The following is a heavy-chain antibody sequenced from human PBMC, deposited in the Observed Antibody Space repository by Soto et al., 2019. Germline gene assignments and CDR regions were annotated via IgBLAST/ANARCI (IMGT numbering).Heavy chain of an antibody. V-gene: IGHV3-23*01. CDR3: AKFYYGSGGYFDY. CDR1: GFTFSSYA. J-gene: IGHJ4*02. D-gene: IGHD3-10*01. Sequence: EVQLLESGGGLVQPGGSLRLSCAASGFTFSSYAMSWVRQAPGKGLEWVSAISGSGDSTYYTDSVNGRFTISRDSSKNTLYLQMNSLRAEDTSVYYCAKFYYGSGGYFDYWDQGTLVTVSS. CDR2: ISGSGDST.